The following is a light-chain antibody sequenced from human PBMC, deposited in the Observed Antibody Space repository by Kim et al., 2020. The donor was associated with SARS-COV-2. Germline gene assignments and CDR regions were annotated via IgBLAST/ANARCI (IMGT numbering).Light chain of an antibody. J-gene: IGKJ2*01. CDR2: AAS. Sequence: DIQMTQSPSSVSASVGDRVTITCRVSQRISSWLAWYQQKPGKAPNLLIFAASSLQSGVPSRFSGSGSGTDFSLTISSLQPEDSATYYCQQANSFPYTFGQGTKLEI. CDR3: QQANSFPYT. CDR1: QRISSW. V-gene: IGKV1-12*01.